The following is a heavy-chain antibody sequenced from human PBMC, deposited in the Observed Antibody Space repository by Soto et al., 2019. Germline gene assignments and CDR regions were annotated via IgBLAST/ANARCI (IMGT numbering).Heavy chain of an antibody. CDR1: GFTFNNSA. CDR2: ISGTGGST. J-gene: IGHJ4*02. CDR3: AKGRIAVAGRPLLGY. D-gene: IGHD6-19*01. Sequence: GGSLRLSCAASGFTFNNSAMNWVRQVPGKGLEWVAAISGTGGSTFYSDSLGGRFTISRDNSKNILFLQMKSLKAGDTAVYYCAKGRIAVAGRPLLGYWGQGTLVTVSS. V-gene: IGHV3-23*01.